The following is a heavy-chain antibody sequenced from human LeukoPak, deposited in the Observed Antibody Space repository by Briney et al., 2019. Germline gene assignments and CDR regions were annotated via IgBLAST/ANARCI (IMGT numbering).Heavy chain of an antibody. D-gene: IGHD2-2*02. CDR2: ISGSGGST. CDR3: AKRQDDIVVVPAAINGY. Sequence: PGGSLRLSCAASGFTFSSYAMSWVRQAPGKGLEWVSAISGSGGSTYYADSVKGRFTISRDNSKNTLYLQMNSLRAEDTAVYYCAKRQDDIVVVPAAINGYWGQGTLVTVS. V-gene: IGHV3-23*01. CDR1: GFTFSSYA. J-gene: IGHJ4*02.